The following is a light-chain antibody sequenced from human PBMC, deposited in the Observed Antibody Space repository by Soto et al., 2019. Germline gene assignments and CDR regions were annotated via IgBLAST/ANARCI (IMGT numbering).Light chain of an antibody. V-gene: IGKV1-33*01. CDR2: EAS. J-gene: IGKJ5*01. CDR1: HDILNS. CDR3: QHYNHFPLT. Sequence: DIQMTQSPSSLSASVGDRVTITCQASHDILNSLNWYQHKPGKAPQLLIYEASTWKPGVPSRFRGSGSGTDFTFTITSLQPEDIATYYCQHYNHFPLTFGQGTRLDIK.